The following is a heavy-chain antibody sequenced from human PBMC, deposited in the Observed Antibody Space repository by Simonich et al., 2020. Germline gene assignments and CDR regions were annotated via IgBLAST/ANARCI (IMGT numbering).Heavy chain of an antibody. J-gene: IGHJ4*02. CDR3: TTLAYCGGDCYYYFDY. CDR1: GFTFSNAW. CDR2: IKSKTDGGTT. D-gene: IGHD2-21*02. V-gene: IGHV3-15*01. Sequence: EVQLVESGGGLVKPGGSLRLSCAASGFTFSNAWMSWVRQAPGKGLECVGRIKSKTDGGTTDYAATVKGRFTISRDDSKNTLYLQMNSLKTEDTAVYYCTTLAYCGGDCYYYFDYWGQGTLVTVSS.